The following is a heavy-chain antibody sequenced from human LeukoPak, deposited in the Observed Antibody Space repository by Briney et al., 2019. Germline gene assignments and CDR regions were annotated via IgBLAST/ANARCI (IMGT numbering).Heavy chain of an antibody. CDR3: AKDIVVVTSGANAFDI. CDR2: IRGGGCST. J-gene: IGHJ3*02. Sequence: GGSLRLSCAACGFIFRSYAMSWARQAPGKGLEWVSSIRGGGCSTYCADSVKGRFTISRDNSKITLYLQMNSLRAEDTAVYYWAKDIVVVTSGANAFDIWGQGTMVTVSS. V-gene: IGHV3-23*01. D-gene: IGHD2-21*02. CDR1: GFIFRSYA.